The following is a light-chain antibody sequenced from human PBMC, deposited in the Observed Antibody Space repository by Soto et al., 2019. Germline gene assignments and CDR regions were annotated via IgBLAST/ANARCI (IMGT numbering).Light chain of an antibody. CDR3: QRFAGS. V-gene: IGKV3-15*01. J-gene: IGKJ4*02. CDR1: QSVSSN. Sequence: KGMSQSPATLSVSPGERATLSCRASQSVSSNLAWYQQKPGQAPRLLIYGASTRATGIPARFSGRGSGTDFTLIISRLEPEDFAVYYCQRFAGSFGGGTKVDIK. CDR2: GAS.